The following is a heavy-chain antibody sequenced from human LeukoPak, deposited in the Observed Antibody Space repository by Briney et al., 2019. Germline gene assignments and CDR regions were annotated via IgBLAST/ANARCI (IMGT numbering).Heavy chain of an antibody. CDR3: AKDRYSTTSLFANSPLDC. D-gene: IGHD2/OR15-2a*01. V-gene: IGHV3-30*02. CDR2: IRYDGSTK. J-gene: IGHJ4*02. CDR1: KFTFGSYG. Sequence: GGSLRLSCAASKFTFGSYGMHWVRLAPGKGLEWVAFIRYDGSTKYYADSVKGRFTISRDNSKNTLYLQMNSLRAEDTAVYYCAKDRYSTTSLFANSPLDCWGQGTLVTVSS.